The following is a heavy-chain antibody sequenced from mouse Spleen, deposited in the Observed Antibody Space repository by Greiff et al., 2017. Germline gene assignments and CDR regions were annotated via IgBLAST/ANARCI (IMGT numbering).Heavy chain of an antibody. D-gene: IGHD2-4*01. CDR1: GYAFSSSW. CDR2: IYPGDGDT. CDR3: ARQPSTMITTGYFDY. Sequence: QVHVKQSGPELVKPGASVKISCKASGYAFSSSWMNWVKQRPGKGLEWIGRIYPGDGDTTYNGKFKGKATLTADKSSSTAYMQLSSLTSEDSAVYFCARQPSTMITTGYFDYWGQGTTLTVSS. J-gene: IGHJ2*01. V-gene: IGHV1-82*01.